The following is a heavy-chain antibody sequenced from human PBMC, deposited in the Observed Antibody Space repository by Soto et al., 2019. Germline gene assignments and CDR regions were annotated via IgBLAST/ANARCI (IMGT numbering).Heavy chain of an antibody. CDR2: ISAYNGNT. V-gene: IGHV1-18*04. Sequence: ASVKVSCKASGYTFTSYGISWVRQAPGQGLEWMGWISAYNGNTNYAQKLQGRVTMTTDTSPSTAYMELRSLRSDDTAVYYCARVRRGYSYGRGGMDVWGQGTTVTVSS. D-gene: IGHD5-18*01. CDR1: GYTFTSYG. J-gene: IGHJ6*02. CDR3: ARVRRGYSYGRGGMDV.